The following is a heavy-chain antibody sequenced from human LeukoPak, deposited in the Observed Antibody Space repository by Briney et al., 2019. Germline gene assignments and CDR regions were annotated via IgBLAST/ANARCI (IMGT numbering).Heavy chain of an antibody. D-gene: IGHD3-10*01. CDR2: ISYDGSNK. CDR3: AREGGVVRGAYGGYDAFDI. Sequence: GGSLRLSCAASGFTFSSYGMHWVRQAPGKGLEWVAVISYDGSNKYYADSVKGRFTISRDNAKNSLFLQMNSLRDEDTAVYYCAREGGVVRGAYGGYDAFDIWGQGTMVTVSS. V-gene: IGHV3-30*03. J-gene: IGHJ3*02. CDR1: GFTFSSYG.